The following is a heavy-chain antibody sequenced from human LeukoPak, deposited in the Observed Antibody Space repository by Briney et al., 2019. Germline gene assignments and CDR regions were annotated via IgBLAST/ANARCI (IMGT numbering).Heavy chain of an antibody. CDR1: GGSISSYY. Sequence: PSETLSLTCTVSGGSISSYYWSWTRQPPGKGLEWIGYIYYSGSTNYNPSLKSRVTISVDTSKNQFSLKLSSVTAADTAVYYCASLVSGYCSGGSCSTYYGMDVWGQGTTVTVSS. CDR3: ASLVSGYCSGGSCSTYYGMDV. V-gene: IGHV4-59*08. J-gene: IGHJ6*02. D-gene: IGHD2-15*01. CDR2: IYYSGST.